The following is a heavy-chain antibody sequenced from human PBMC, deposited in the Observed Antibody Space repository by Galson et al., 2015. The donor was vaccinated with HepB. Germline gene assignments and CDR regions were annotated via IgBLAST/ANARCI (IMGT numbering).Heavy chain of an antibody. J-gene: IGHJ1*01. V-gene: IGHV1-46*03. CDR1: GYTFTSYY. CDR3: ARDHKGGSSWYQYFQH. CDR2: INPSGGST. D-gene: IGHD6-13*01. Sequence: SVKVSCKASGYTFTSYYMHWVRQAPGQGLEWMGIINPSGGSTSYAQKFQGRVTMTRDTSTSTVYMELSSLRSEDTAVYYCARDHKGGSSWYQYFQHWGQGTLVTVSS.